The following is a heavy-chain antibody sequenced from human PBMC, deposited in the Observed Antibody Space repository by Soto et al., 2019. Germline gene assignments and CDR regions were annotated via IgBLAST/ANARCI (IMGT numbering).Heavy chain of an antibody. Sequence: QRQLQESGSGLVKPSQTLSLTCAVSGGSISSGGYSWSWIRQPPGKGLEWIGYIYHNGSPYYNPSVKSRVTISVDRSKNQFSLKLSSVTAADTAVYYCARTPTPWGQGTLVTVSS. V-gene: IGHV4-30-2*01. CDR3: ARTPTP. J-gene: IGHJ5*02. D-gene: IGHD1-26*01. CDR2: IYHNGSP. CDR1: GGSISSGGYS.